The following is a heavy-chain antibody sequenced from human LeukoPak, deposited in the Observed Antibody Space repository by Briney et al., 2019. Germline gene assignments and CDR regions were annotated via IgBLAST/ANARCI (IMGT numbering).Heavy chain of an antibody. D-gene: IGHD3-3*01. CDR2: IYSGGNT. CDR3: AGRQTFYDFSFDY. CDR1: GFSVSSDY. J-gene: IGHJ4*02. V-gene: IGHV3-53*01. Sequence: PVGSLRLSCAASGFSVSSDYMSWVRQAPGKGLEWVSVIYSGGNTYYADSVKGRFTISRDHSKNTLYLQMNSLRAEDTAVYYCAGRQTFYDFSFDYWGQGTLVTVPS.